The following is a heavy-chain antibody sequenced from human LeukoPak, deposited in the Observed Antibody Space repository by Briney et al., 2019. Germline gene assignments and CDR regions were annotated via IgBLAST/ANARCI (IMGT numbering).Heavy chain of an antibody. D-gene: IGHD5-18*01. J-gene: IGHJ6*02. Sequence: PGGSLRLSCTASGFTFGDHAMSWVRQAPGKGLEWVGFIRSKAYGGTTEYAASVKGRFTISRDDSKSIAYLQMNSLKTEDTAVYYCTREPIQLWLHNGMDVWGQGTTVTVSS. V-gene: IGHV3-49*04. CDR2: IRSKAYGGTT. CDR3: TREPIQLWLHNGMDV. CDR1: GFTFGDHA.